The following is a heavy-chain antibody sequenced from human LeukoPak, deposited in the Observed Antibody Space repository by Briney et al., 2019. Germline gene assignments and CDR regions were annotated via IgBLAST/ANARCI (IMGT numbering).Heavy chain of an antibody. Sequence: SETLSLTCAVYGGSFSGYYWSWIRQPPGKGLEWIGYIYYSGSTNYNPSLKSRVTISVDTSKNQFSLKLSSVTAADTAVYYCARDSSVYYFDYWGQGTLVTVSS. CDR2: IYYSGST. D-gene: IGHD3-22*01. J-gene: IGHJ4*02. CDR3: ARDSSVYYFDY. CDR1: GGSFSGYY. V-gene: IGHV4-59*01.